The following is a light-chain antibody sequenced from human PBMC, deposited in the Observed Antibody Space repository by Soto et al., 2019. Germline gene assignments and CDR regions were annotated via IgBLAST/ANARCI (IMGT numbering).Light chain of an antibody. CDR3: QQRSNWPPYT. CDR1: QSVSTY. J-gene: IGKJ2*01. V-gene: IGKV3-11*01. Sequence: EIVLTQSPGTLSLSPGERATLSCRASQSVSTYLAWYQQKPGQAPRLLIYDASNRATGIPARFSGSGSGTDFTITISSLEPEDFAVYYCQQRSNWPPYTFGQGTKLEIK. CDR2: DAS.